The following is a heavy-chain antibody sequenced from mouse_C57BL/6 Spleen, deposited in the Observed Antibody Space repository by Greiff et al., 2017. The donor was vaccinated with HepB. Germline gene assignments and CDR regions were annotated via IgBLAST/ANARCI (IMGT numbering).Heavy chain of an antibody. V-gene: IGHV5-16*01. CDR2: INYDGSST. Sequence: EVKLMESEGGLVQPGSSMKLSCTASGFTFSDYYMAWVRQVPEKGLEWVANINYDGSSTYYLDSLKSRFIISRDNAKNILYLQMSSLKSEDTATYYCARGGRYAMDYWGQGTSVTVSS. J-gene: IGHJ4*01. CDR1: GFTFSDYY. CDR3: ARGGRYAMDY.